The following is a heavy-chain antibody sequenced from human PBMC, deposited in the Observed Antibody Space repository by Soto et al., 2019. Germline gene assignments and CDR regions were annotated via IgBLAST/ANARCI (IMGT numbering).Heavy chain of an antibody. J-gene: IGHJ4*02. CDR1: GFTFSSYS. D-gene: IGHD3-22*01. V-gene: IGHV3-21*01. CDR3: ARDGSLGGYYDFFDY. CDR2: ISSSSSYI. Sequence: EVQLVESGGGLVKPGGSLRLSCAASGFTFSSYSINWVRQAPGKGLEWVSSISSSSSYIYYADSVKGRFIISRDNAKNSLYLQMNSLRAEDTAVYYCARDGSLGGYYDFFDYWGQGTLVTVSS.